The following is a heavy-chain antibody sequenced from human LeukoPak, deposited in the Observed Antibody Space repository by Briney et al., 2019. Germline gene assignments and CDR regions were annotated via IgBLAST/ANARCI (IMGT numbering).Heavy chain of an antibody. J-gene: IGHJ6*02. CDR3: AKEIGLYYYYGMDV. V-gene: IGHV3-23*01. CDR1: GFTFSSYA. D-gene: IGHD3-22*01. CDR2: ISGSGAST. Sequence: GGSLRLSCAASGFTFSSYAMSWVRQAPGKGLEWVSDISGSGASTYYADSVKGRFTISRDNSKNTLYLQMNSLRAEDTAVYYCAKEIGLYYYYGMDVWGQGTTVTVSS.